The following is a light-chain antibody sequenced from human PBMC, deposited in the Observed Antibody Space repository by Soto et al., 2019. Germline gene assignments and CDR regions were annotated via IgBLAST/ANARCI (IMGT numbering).Light chain of an antibody. CDR1: QRVSSN. CDR3: QQYNNCPPYT. Sequence: EIVMTQSPVTLSVSPGERATLSCRASQRVSSNVAWYQQKPGQAPRLLIYGASTRATGIPARFSGSGSETESTLTISSLQSEDFAVYYCQQYNNCPPYTFGQGTTVDIK. J-gene: IGKJ2*01. CDR2: GAS. V-gene: IGKV3-15*01.